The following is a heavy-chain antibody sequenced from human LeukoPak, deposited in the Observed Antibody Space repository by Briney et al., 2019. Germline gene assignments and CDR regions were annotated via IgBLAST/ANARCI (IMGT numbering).Heavy chain of an antibody. V-gene: IGHV1-24*01. CDR2: FDPEDGET. D-gene: IGHD3-22*01. Sequence: ASVKVSCKVSGYTLTELSMHWVRQAPGKGLEWMGGFDPEDGETIYAQKFQGRVTMTEDTSTDTAYMELSSLRSEDTAVYYCATDPAYYDSSGYYSEFDHWGQGTLVTVSS. CDR1: GYTLTELS. J-gene: IGHJ5*02. CDR3: ATDPAYYDSSGYYSEFDH.